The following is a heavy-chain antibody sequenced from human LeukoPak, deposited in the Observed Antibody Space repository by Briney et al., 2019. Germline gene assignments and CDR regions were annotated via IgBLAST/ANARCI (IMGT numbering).Heavy chain of an antibody. D-gene: IGHD3-10*01. J-gene: IGHJ6*02. CDR3: ARSTSGNYYAMDV. Sequence: SETLSLTCSVSGGSISSLYWSWIRQPPGKGLEWIGYIYYTGSTNYNPSLKSRVTISVDTSKNHFSLKVSSVTAADTAMYYCARSTSGNYYAMDVWGQGTTVTVSS. V-gene: IGHV4-59*08. CDR1: GGSISSLY. CDR2: IYYTGST.